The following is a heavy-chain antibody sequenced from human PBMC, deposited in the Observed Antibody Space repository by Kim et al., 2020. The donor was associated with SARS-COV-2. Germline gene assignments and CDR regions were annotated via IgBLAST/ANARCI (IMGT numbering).Heavy chain of an antibody. D-gene: IGHD4-17*01. CDR3: ARPLFMTTLSSAFDF. Sequence: PPLKSRVTISVDTSKNQFSLKLSSVTAADTAVYFCARPLFMTTLSSAFDFWGQGTLVTVSS. J-gene: IGHJ4*02. V-gene: IGHV4-39*01.